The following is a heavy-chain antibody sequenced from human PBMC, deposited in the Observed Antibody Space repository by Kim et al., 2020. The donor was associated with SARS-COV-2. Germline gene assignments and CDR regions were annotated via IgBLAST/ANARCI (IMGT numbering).Heavy chain of an antibody. J-gene: IGHJ4*02. V-gene: IGHV3-7*03. Sequence: GGSLRLSCPASGFTFSNYWMNWVRQAPGKGLEWVANIKQDGSQKSYMDSVKGRFTISRDNAKNSLYLQMNSLRAEDTAVYYCTTAIRGATGYWGQGTLVTVSS. CDR3: TTAIRGATGY. D-gene: IGHD3-10*01. CDR2: IKQDGSQK. CDR1: GFTFSNYW.